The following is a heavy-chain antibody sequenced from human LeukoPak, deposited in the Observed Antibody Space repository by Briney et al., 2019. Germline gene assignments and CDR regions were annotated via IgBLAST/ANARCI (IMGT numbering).Heavy chain of an antibody. CDR1: GFTFSSYW. CDR2: INSDGSST. Sequence: GGSLRLSCAASGFTFSSYWMHWVRQAPGKGLVWVSRINSDGSSTSYADFVKDRFTISRDNAKNTLYLQMNSLRAEDTAVYYCARLTSSFDFDYWGQGTLVTVSS. J-gene: IGHJ4*02. D-gene: IGHD6-6*01. CDR3: ARLTSSFDFDY. V-gene: IGHV3-74*01.